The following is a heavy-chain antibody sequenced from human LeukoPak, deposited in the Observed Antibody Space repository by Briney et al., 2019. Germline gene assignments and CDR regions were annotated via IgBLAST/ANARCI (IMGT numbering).Heavy chain of an antibody. V-gene: IGHV3-21*01. D-gene: IGHD6-13*01. CDR1: GFTFSSYS. Sequence: PGGSLRLSCAASGFTFSSYSMNWVRQAPGTGLEWVSSNSSSSSSIHYADSVKGRFAISRDSAQNSLYLQMNSLRAEDTALYYCAREITAAGNYFDYWGQGTPVTVSS. CDR2: NSSSSSSI. J-gene: IGHJ4*02. CDR3: AREITAAGNYFDY.